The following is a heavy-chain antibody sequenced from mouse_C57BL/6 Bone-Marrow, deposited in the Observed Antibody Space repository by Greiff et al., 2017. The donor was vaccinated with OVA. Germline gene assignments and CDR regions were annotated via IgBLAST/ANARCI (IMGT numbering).Heavy chain of an antibody. V-gene: IGHV1-64*01. D-gene: IGHD1-1*01. CDR1: GYTFTSYW. J-gene: IGHJ3*01. Sequence: QVQLKQPGAELVKPGASVKLSCKASGYTFTSYWMHWVKQRPGQGLEWIGMIHPNSGSTNYNEKFKSKATLTVDKSSSTAYMQLSSLTSEDAAVYYCARYLYGRSLEYWGQGTLVTVSA. CDR2: IHPNSGST. CDR3: ARYLYGRSLEY.